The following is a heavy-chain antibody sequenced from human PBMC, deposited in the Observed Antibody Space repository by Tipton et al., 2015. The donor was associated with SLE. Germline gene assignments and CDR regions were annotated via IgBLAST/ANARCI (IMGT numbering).Heavy chain of an antibody. V-gene: IGHV3-74*01. CDR3: VKDSPLYDHALNAFYI. CDR2: TNNDGSDT. CDR1: GFNFGGYW. Sequence: SLRLSCVASGFNFGGYWIHWVRQAPGKGLVWVSRTNNDGSDTVYADSVRGRFTVSRDNAKNTLYLQMNSLRADDTAVYYCVKDSPLYDHALNAFYIWGQGTMVTVSS. D-gene: IGHD3-16*01. J-gene: IGHJ3*02.